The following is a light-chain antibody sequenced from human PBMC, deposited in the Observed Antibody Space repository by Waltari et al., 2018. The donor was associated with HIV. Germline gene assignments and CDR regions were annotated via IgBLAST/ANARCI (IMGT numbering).Light chain of an antibody. V-gene: IGKV1-27*01. J-gene: IGKJ3*01. Sequence: DIQMTQSPTSLSASVGDRVTHTCRASHAISTFLAWYQQKPGRVPMLLISAASTLRSGVLSRFSGSGSGTDYTLTINGLLPEDVATYYCQKYNSAPLITFGPGTKVDI. CDR1: HAISTF. CDR2: AAS. CDR3: QKYNSAPLIT.